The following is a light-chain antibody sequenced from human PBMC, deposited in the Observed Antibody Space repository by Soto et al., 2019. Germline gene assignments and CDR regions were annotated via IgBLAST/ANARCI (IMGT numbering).Light chain of an antibody. CDR2: DAS. CDR1: QSISRW. CDR3: HQYKTYST. J-gene: IGKJ1*01. Sequence: DIQVTQSPSTLSASVGDRVTITCRASQSISRWLAWYQQKPGRAPKLLIYDASTLESGVSSRFSGTGSETECTLTITDLQADDLATYFCHQYKTYSTFGQGTKVDIK. V-gene: IGKV1-5*01.